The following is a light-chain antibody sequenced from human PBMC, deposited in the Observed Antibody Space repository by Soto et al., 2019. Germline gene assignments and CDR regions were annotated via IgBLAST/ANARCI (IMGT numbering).Light chain of an antibody. V-gene: IGKV4-1*01. CDR3: QQYYSTPLT. CDR2: WAS. J-gene: IGKJ4*01. Sequence: DIVMTQSPDSLAVSLGERATINCKSSQTVSHSSNNMNHLAWYQQRPGQPPKLLIYWASTRESGVPDRFSGSGSGTDFTLTISSLQAEDVAVYYCQQYYSTPLTFGGGTKVDIK. CDR1: QTVSHSSNNMNH.